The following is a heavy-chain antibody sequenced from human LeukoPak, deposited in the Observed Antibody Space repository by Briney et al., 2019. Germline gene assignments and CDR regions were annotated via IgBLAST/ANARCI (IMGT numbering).Heavy chain of an antibody. CDR1: GGTFSSYA. Sequence: SVKVSCKASGGTFSSYAISWVRQAPGQGLEWMGRIIPILGIANYAQKFLGRVTITADKSTSTAYMELSSLRSEDTAVYYCARVTELSSSGYFNWFDPWGQGTLVTVSS. D-gene: IGHD3-22*01. J-gene: IGHJ5*02. CDR2: IIPILGIA. CDR3: ARVTELSSSGYFNWFDP. V-gene: IGHV1-69*04.